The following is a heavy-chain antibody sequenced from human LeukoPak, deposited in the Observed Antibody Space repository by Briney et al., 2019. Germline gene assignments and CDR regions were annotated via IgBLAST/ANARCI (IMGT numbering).Heavy chain of an antibody. CDR2: ISGSGAST. J-gene: IGHJ4*02. D-gene: IGHD2-2*01. Sequence: GGSLRLSCAASGFTFSSYAMNWARQAPGKGLEWVSAISGSGASTYYADSVKGRFTISRDNSKYTLYLQMNSLRAEDTAIYYCAKAALRYQLLSSLDYWGQGTLVTVSS. V-gene: IGHV3-23*01. CDR1: GFTFSSYA. CDR3: AKAALRYQLLSSLDY.